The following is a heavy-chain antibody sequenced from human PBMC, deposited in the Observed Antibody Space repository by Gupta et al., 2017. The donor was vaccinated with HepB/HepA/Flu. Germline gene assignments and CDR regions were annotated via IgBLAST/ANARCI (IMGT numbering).Heavy chain of an antibody. J-gene: IGHJ6*03. CDR1: GGSISSSAYY. CDR3: ARQPSDSPNIYYYYYMDV. CDR2: IYYSGIS. V-gene: IGHV4-39*01. Sequence: QLQLQESGPGLVKPSETLSLTCTVSGGSISSSAYYWGWIRQPPGKGLEWIASIYYSGISYYKPSLKSRLTISIDTSKNQFSLKLNSVTAADTAIYYCARQPSDSPNIYYYYYMDVWGKGTTVTVSS. D-gene: IGHD2-21*01.